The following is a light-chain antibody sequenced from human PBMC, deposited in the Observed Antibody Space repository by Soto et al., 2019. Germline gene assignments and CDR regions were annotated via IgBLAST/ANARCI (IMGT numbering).Light chain of an antibody. J-gene: IGKJ1*01. CDR1: ESISSR. CDR2: DAS. CDR3: QQYYSYWT. V-gene: IGKV1-5*01. Sequence: DIQMTQSPSTLSASVGDRVTISCRATESISSRLAWYQQKPGKAPRLLIYDASNLESGVPPRFSGSGYGTEFTLTISSLQPDDLASYYCQQYYSYWTFGQGTKVDIK.